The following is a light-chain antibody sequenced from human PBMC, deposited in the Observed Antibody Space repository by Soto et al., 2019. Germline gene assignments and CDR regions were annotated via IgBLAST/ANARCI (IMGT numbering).Light chain of an antibody. Sequence: DIQMTQSPSTLSASVEDRVTITCRASQSISPWLAWYQQKPGTAPKLLIYKASSLESGVPSRFSGSASGTEFTLTISSLQPDDFATYYCQHYSGYSTFGQGTKVDIK. CDR2: KAS. CDR3: QHYSGYST. V-gene: IGKV1-5*03. J-gene: IGKJ1*01. CDR1: QSISPW.